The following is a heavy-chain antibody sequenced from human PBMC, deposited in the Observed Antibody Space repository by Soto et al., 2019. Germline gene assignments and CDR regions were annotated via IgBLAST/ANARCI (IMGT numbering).Heavy chain of an antibody. V-gene: IGHV5-51*01. CDR1: GYSFTSYW. D-gene: IGHD2-8*01. J-gene: IGHJ4*02. CDR3: ARQASYCTNGVCYLDGFDY. Sequence: GASLKISCKGSGYSFTSYWIGWVRQMPGKGLEWMGIIYPGDSDTRYSPSFQGQVTISADKSISTAYLQWSSLKASDTAMYYCARQASYCTNGVCYLDGFDYWGQGTLVTVSS. CDR2: IYPGDSDT.